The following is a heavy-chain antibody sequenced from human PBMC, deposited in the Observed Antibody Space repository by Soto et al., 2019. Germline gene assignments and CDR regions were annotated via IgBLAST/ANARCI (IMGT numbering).Heavy chain of an antibody. Sequence: PSQTLSLTCAISGDSVSTYSGAWNWIRQSPSRGLEWLGRTYYRSKWYTDYAVSLKSRITINPDTSKNQFSLHLNSVTPEDTAVYYCARDEGTVIPFDSWGQGTLVTVSS. CDR2: TYYRSKWYT. CDR3: ARDEGTVIPFDS. J-gene: IGHJ4*02. D-gene: IGHD1-1*01. CDR1: GDSVSTYSGA. V-gene: IGHV6-1*01.